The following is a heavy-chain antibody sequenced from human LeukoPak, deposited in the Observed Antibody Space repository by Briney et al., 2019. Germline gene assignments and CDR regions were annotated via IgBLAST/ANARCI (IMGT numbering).Heavy chain of an antibody. Sequence: GGCLRLSCAASGFIFSNYNMNWVRQTPGKGLEWLSYISSSSGTIYYADSVKGRFTISGDNAKNSLYLQMNSLRAEDTAVYYCARALGYSYGCAVDYWGQGTLVTVSS. V-gene: IGHV3-48*01. CDR1: GFIFSNYN. CDR3: ARALGYSYGCAVDY. J-gene: IGHJ4*02. D-gene: IGHD5-18*01. CDR2: ISSSSGTI.